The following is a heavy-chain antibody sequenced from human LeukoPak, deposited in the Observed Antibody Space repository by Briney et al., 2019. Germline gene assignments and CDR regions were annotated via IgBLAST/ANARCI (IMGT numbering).Heavy chain of an antibody. Sequence: GGSLRLSCATSGFTFAIFGINGVRQAPGKGLNGVSAITGSGGTTYYADSVKGRFTISRDNSKNTLSLQMHSLRAEDTAIYYCAKHATEGGSSSTSSWDYWGQGTLVTVSS. CDR3: AKHATEGGSSSTSSWDY. CDR2: ITGSGGTT. V-gene: IGHV3-23*01. CDR1: GFTFAIFG. J-gene: IGHJ4*02. D-gene: IGHD2-2*01.